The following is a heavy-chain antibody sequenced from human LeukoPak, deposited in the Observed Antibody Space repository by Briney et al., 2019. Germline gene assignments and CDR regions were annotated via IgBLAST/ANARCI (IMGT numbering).Heavy chain of an antibody. V-gene: IGHV3-64D*09. Sequence: GGSLRLSCSASGFTFSSYAMHWVRQAPGKGLEYVSAISSNGGNTYYTDSLKGRFTISRDSSKNTLYLQMSSLRAEDTAVYYCVKDLGGSRYASYYGMDVWGQGTTVTVSS. CDR1: GFTFSSYA. D-gene: IGHD6-13*01. CDR3: VKDLGGSRYASYYGMDV. J-gene: IGHJ6*02. CDR2: ISSNGGNT.